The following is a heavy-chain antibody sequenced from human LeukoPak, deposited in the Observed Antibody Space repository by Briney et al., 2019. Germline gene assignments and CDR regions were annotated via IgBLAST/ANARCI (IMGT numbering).Heavy chain of an antibody. CDR2: ISSNGGST. CDR3: VKDLRYRVAPGTNFDY. J-gene: IGHJ4*02. Sequence: GGSLRLSCSASGFTFSSYAMHWVRQAPGKGLKYVSAISSNGGSTYYADSVKGRFTISRDNSKNTLYLQMSSLKPEDTAVYYCVKDLRYRVAPGTNFDYWGRGTLVTVSS. V-gene: IGHV3-64D*06. CDR1: GFTFSSYA. D-gene: IGHD6-13*01.